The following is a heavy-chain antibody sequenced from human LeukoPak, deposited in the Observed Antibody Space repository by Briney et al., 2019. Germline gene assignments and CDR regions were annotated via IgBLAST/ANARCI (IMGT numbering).Heavy chain of an antibody. Sequence: SETLSLTCTVSGGSISSYYWSWIRQPPGKGLEWIGYIYYSGSTNYNPSLKSRVTISVDTSKNQFSLKLSSVTAADTAAYYCARDCSSTSCYGLNAFDIWGQGTMVTVSS. CDR2: IYYSGST. J-gene: IGHJ3*02. CDR3: ARDCSSTSCYGLNAFDI. V-gene: IGHV4-59*01. D-gene: IGHD2-2*01. CDR1: GGSISSYY.